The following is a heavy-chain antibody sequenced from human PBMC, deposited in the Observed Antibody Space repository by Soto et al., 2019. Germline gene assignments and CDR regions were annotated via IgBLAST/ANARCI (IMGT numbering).Heavy chain of an antibody. Sequence: QVQLQESGPGLVSPSDTLSLTCTFSGDSRSTYYWSWIRQPAGERLEWIGRIHDTGRTNYNPSLNSRVPMSVDTSKNQFSLRVNSVTAADTAVYYCARESVSGTYRFDSWGQGTLVTVSS. V-gene: IGHV4-4*07. J-gene: IGHJ4*02. CDR1: GDSRSTYY. D-gene: IGHD3-16*02. CDR3: ARESVSGTYRFDS. CDR2: IHDTGRT.